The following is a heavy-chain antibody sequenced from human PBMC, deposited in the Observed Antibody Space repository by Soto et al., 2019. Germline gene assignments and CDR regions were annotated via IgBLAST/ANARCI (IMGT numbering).Heavy chain of an antibody. CDR3: AKFLTEYLLAFDI. J-gene: IGHJ3*02. Sequence: LSLSCAASGFTISSYGMHWVRQAPGKGLEWVAVISYDGSNKYYADSVKGRFTISRDNSKNTLYLQMNSLRAEDTAVYYCAKFLTEYLLAFDIWGQGTMVT. D-gene: IGHD2-2*01. CDR2: ISYDGSNK. CDR1: GFTISSYG. V-gene: IGHV3-30*18.